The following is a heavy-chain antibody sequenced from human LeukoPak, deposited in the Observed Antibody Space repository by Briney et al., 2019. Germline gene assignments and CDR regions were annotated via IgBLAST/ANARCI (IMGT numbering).Heavy chain of an antibody. V-gene: IGHV3-23*01. J-gene: IGHJ6*02. CDR1: GFTFSSYA. CDR3: AKVGSYCSGGSCYLFSYYYYGMDV. CDR2: ISGSGGST. D-gene: IGHD2-15*01. Sequence: GGSLRLSCAASGFTFSSYAVSWVRQAPGKGLEWVSAISGSGGSTYYADSVKGRFTISRDNSKNTLYLQMNSLRAEDTAVYYCAKVGSYCSGGSCYLFSYYYYGMDVWGQGTTVTVSS.